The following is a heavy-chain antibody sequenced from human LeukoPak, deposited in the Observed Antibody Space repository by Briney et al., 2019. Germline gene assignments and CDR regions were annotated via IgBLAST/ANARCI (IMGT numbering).Heavy chain of an antibody. CDR2: INHSGST. V-gene: IGHV4-34*01. J-gene: IGHJ5*02. D-gene: IGHD2-2*01. CDR1: GGSFSGYY. CDR3: ARGVVPGDLYNWFDP. Sequence: PSETLSLTCAVYGGSFSGYYWSWIRQPPGKGLEWIGEINHSGSTNYNPSLKSRVTISVDTSKNQFSLKLISVTAADTAVYYCARGVVPGDLYNWFDPWGQGTLVTVSS.